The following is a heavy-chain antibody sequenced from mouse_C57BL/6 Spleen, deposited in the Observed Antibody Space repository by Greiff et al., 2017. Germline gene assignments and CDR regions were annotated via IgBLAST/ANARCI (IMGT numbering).Heavy chain of an antibody. V-gene: IGHV1-82*01. Sequence: QVQLQQSGPELVKPGASVKISCKASGYAFSSSWMNWVKQRPGKGLEWIGRIYPGDGDTNYNGKFKGKATLTADKSSSTAYMQLSSLTSEDSAVYFCASNFAYWGQGTLVSVSA. CDR2: IYPGDGDT. CDR3: ASNFAY. CDR1: GYAFSSSW. J-gene: IGHJ3*01.